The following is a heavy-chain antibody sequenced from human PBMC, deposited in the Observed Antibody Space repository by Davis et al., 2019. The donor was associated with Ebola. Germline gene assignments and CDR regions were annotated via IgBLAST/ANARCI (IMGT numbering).Heavy chain of an antibody. CDR1: GFTYTSSG. J-gene: IGHJ6*04. CDR3: ARVGYTSGWGV. D-gene: IGHD6-19*01. V-gene: IGHV3-30*02. Sequence: PGGSLRLSCAASGFTYTSSGMHWVRQAPGKGLEWVAFIWYDGSEEYYADSVKGRFTISRDNSKNTLYLQMNSLRPEDTAVYYCARVGYTSGWGVWGKGTTVTVSS. CDR2: IWYDGSEE.